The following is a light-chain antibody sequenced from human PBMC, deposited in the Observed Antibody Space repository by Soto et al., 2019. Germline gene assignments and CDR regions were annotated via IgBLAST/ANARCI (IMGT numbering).Light chain of an antibody. J-gene: IGLJ1*01. CDR3: QSYDSSLSGRV. V-gene: IGLV1-40*01. CDR2: GNN. CDR1: SSNIGAGYD. Sequence: QSVLTQPPSVSGAPGQRVTISCTGSSSNIGAGYDVHWYQQLPGTAPKLLIYGNNNRPSGVPDRFSGSKSGTSASLAITGLQAEDEADYYCQSYDSSLSGRVFGTGTKLTVL.